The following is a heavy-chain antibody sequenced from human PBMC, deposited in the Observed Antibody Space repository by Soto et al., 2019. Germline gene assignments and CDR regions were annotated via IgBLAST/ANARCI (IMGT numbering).Heavy chain of an antibody. V-gene: IGHV3-23*01. CDR2: ISTTGGGT. CDR3: AKPGAYSNRWCLAY. CDR1: GFTFSSFA. Sequence: GGSLRLSCAASGFTFSSFAMSWVRQAPGKGLEWVSSISTTGGGTYYADSVKGRFTISRDNSNNTLYLQMNSLRAGDTAVYYCAKPGAYSNRWCLAYWGQGTLVTVSS. D-gene: IGHD6-13*01. J-gene: IGHJ4*02.